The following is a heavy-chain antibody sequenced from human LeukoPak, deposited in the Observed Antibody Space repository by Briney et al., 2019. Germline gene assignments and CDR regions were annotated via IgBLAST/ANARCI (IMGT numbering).Heavy chain of an antibody. Sequence: TGGSLRLSCAASGFTFSSYWMHWVRQAPGKGLVWVSRINGDGSSTSYADSVKGRFTISRDNAKNTLYLQMNSLRAEDTAVYYCARGAAVGYWGQGTLVTVSS. CDR1: GFTFSSYW. J-gene: IGHJ4*02. CDR3: ARGAAVGY. D-gene: IGHD4-23*01. CDR2: INGDGSST. V-gene: IGHV3-74*01.